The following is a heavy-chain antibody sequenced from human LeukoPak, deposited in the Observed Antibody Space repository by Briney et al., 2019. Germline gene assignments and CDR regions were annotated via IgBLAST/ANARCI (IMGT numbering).Heavy chain of an antibody. CDR2: INHSGST. V-gene: IGHV4-34*01. CDR1: GGSFSGYY. D-gene: IGHD3-22*01. Sequence: PSETLSLTCAVYGGSFSGYYWSWIRQPPGEGLEWIGEINHSGSTNYNPSLKSRVSISVDPSKNQFSLKVSSVPGPDTAVYYCASLLYYDSSGYYVWDYWGQGTVVTVSS. J-gene: IGHJ4*02. CDR3: ASLLYYDSSGYYVWDY.